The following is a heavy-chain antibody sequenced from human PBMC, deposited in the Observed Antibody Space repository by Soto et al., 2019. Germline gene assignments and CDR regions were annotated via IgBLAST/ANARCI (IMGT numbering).Heavy chain of an antibody. CDR2: SSYDGRET. J-gene: IGHJ4*02. Sequence: GGSLRLSCAASDFDFSSYGIHWVRQAPGKGLEWVAASSYDGRETFYADFAKGRFTVSKEMSKNTAFLQMNALRHEDTAVYFCARDSGWPILNFDNWGQGTPVTVSS. CDR1: DFDFSSYG. V-gene: IGHV3-30*03. CDR3: ARDSGWPILNFDN. D-gene: IGHD3-10*01.